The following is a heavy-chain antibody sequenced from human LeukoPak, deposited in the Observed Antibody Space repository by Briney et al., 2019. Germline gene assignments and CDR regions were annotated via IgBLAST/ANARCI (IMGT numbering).Heavy chain of an antibody. CDR3: ARDPSYSSSYDY. CDR1: GYTFTGYY. Sequence: ASVKVSCKASGYTFTGYYMHWVRQAPGQGLEWMGWINPNSGGTNYAQKFQGRVTMTRDTSISTAYMELSRLRSDDTAVYYCARDPSYSSSYDYWGQGTLVTVPS. J-gene: IGHJ4*02. CDR2: INPNSGGT. D-gene: IGHD6-6*01. V-gene: IGHV1-2*02.